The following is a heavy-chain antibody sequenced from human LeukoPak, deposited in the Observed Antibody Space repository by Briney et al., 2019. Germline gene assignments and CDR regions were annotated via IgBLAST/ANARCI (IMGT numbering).Heavy chain of an antibody. J-gene: IGHJ5*02. Sequence: PSETLSLTCAVSGYSISSGYQWAWIRQPPGKGLEWIGSIYHSGSAHYNPSLKSRVTILVDTSKNQFSLKLSSVTDADTAVYYCARDPRWLTPDCTSTSCYENYFDPWGPGTLVTVPS. CDR1: GYSISSGYQ. V-gene: IGHV4-38-2*02. CDR3: ARDPRWLTPDCTSTSCYENYFDP. CDR2: IYHSGSA. D-gene: IGHD2-2*01.